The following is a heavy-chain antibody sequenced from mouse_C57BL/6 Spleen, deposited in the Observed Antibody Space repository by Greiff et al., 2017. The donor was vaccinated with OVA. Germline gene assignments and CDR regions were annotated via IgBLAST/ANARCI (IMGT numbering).Heavy chain of an antibody. D-gene: IGHD2-12*01. Sequence: VQLQQSGPELVKPGASVKISCKASGYAFSSSWMNWVKQRPGKGLEWIGRIYPCDGDTNYNGKFKGKATLTADKSSSTAYMQLSSLTSEDSAVCFCATQYNSYEDWYFDVWGTGTTVTVSS. J-gene: IGHJ1*03. CDR2: IYPCDGDT. CDR3: ATQYNSYEDWYFDV. V-gene: IGHV1-82*01. CDR1: GYAFSSSW.